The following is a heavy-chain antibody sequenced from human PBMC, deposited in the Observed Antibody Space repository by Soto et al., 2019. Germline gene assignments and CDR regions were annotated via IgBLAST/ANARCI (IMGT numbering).Heavy chain of an antibody. CDR1: GGTFSSYA. J-gene: IGHJ6*02. D-gene: IGHD3-22*01. CDR3: ARDTYYYDSSGYYSDYGMDV. V-gene: IGHV1-69*13. Sequence: VASVKVSCKASGGTFSSYAISWVRQAPGQGLEWMGGIIPIFGTANYAQKFQGRVTITADESTSTAYMELSSLRSEDTAVYYCARDTYYYDSSGYYSDYGMDVWG. CDR2: IIPIFGTA.